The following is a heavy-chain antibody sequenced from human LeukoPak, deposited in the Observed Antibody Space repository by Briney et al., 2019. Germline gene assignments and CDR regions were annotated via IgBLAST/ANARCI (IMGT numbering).Heavy chain of an antibody. J-gene: IGHJ3*02. Sequence: ASVKVSCKVSGYTFTDYYMHWVHQAPGKGLEWMGLVDPEDGETIYAEKFQGRVTITADTSTDTAYMEMSSLRAEDTAVYYCATGPVAGAFDIWGQGTMVTVSS. CDR2: VDPEDGET. CDR1: GYTFTDYY. CDR3: ATGPVAGAFDI. V-gene: IGHV1-69-2*01. D-gene: IGHD2-15*01.